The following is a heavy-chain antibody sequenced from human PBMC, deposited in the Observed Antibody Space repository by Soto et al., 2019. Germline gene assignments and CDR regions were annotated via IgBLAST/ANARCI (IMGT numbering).Heavy chain of an antibody. CDR3: TRGWEPTD. J-gene: IGHJ4*02. V-gene: IGHV4-4*02. D-gene: IGHD1-26*01. CDR1: GGSIYSSNW. CDR2: IYHSGST. Sequence: QVQLQESDPGLVKPSGTLSLTCAVSGGSIYSSNWWTWVRQPPGKGLEWIGQIYHSGSTNYSPSLKSRVTISVDKSNNQFSLKVTSVTAADTAVYYCTRGWEPTDWGQGSLVTVSS.